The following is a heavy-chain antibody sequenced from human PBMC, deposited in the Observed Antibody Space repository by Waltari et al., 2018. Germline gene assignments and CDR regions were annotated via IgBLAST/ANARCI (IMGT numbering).Heavy chain of an antibody. V-gene: IGHV4-59*11. Sequence: QVQLQESGPGLVKPSETLSLTCTVSGGSISSHYWSWIRQPPGKGLEWIGYIYYSGSTTYNPSLKSRVTISVDTSKNQFSLKLSSVTAADTAVYYCARVGSGSYGSGWYFDLWGRGTLVTVSS. CDR2: IYYSGST. CDR3: ARVGSGSYGSGWYFDL. J-gene: IGHJ2*01. CDR1: GGSISSHY. D-gene: IGHD1-26*01.